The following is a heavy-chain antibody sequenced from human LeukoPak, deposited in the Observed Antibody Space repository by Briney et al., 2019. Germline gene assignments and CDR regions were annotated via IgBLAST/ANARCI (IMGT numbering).Heavy chain of an antibody. CDR2: ISAYNGNT. D-gene: IGHD2-8*01. CDR3: ARGRYCTNGVCPYYYYGMDV. V-gene: IGHV1-18*01. Sequence: ASVKVSCKASGYTFTSYGISWVRQAPGQGLEWMGWISAYNGNTNYAQKLQGRVTMTTDTSTSTAYMELRSLRSDDTAVYYCARGRYCTNGVCPYYYYGMDVWAQGTTVTVSS. J-gene: IGHJ6*02. CDR1: GYTFTSYG.